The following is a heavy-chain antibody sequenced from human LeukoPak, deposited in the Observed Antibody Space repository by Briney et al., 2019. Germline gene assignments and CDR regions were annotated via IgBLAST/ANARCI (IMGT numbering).Heavy chain of an antibody. D-gene: IGHD1-26*01. Sequence: GGSLRLSCAASGSTFSSDWMHWVRQAPGKGLVWVSRINSDGSRTIYADSVKGRFTISRDNAKNTLYLQMNSLRVEDTAVYYCARALGSYSDYWGQGTLVTVSS. CDR3: ARALGSYSDY. J-gene: IGHJ4*02. CDR1: GSTFSSDW. V-gene: IGHV3-74*01. CDR2: INSDGSRT.